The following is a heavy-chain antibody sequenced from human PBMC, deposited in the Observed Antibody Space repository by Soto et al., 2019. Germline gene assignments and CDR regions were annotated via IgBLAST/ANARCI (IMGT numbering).Heavy chain of an antibody. CDR3: ATREGEMATSPSDY. J-gene: IGHJ4*02. V-gene: IGHV4-31*03. Sequence: QVQLQESGPGLVKPSQTLSLTCTVSGGSISSGGYYWSWIRQHPGKGLEWIGYIYYSGSTYYNPSLKRRVTISVDTSKNQFSLKLSSVTAADTDVYYCATREGEMATSPSDYWGQGTLVTVSS. CDR2: IYYSGST. D-gene: IGHD3-16*01. CDR1: GGSISSGGYY.